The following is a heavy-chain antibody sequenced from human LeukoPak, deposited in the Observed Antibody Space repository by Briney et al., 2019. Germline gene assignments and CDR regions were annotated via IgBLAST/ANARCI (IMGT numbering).Heavy chain of an antibody. CDR2: ISYDGSNK. Sequence: GGSLRLSCAASGFTFSSYAMHWVRQAPGKGLEWVAVISYDGSNKYYADSVKGRFTISRDNSRNTLYLQMNSLRAEDTAVYYCARVSGSGSYSFDYWGQGTLVTVSS. CDR3: ARVSGSGSYSFDY. CDR1: GFTFSSYA. D-gene: IGHD1-26*01. J-gene: IGHJ4*02. V-gene: IGHV3-30-3*01.